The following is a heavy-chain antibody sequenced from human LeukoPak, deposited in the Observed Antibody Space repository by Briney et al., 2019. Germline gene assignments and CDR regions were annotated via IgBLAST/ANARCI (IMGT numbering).Heavy chain of an antibody. Sequence: PGRSLRLSCAASGFTFSRYGMHWVRQAPDKGLEWVAVISFDGSNKYDADSVKGRFTISRDNSKNTLYLQMNSLRAEDTAVYYCAKDRGPAAGSLYNWLDPWGQGTLVTVSS. D-gene: IGHD6-13*01. CDR3: AKDRGPAAGSLYNWLDP. V-gene: IGHV3-30*18. CDR2: ISFDGSNK. CDR1: GFTFSRYG. J-gene: IGHJ5*02.